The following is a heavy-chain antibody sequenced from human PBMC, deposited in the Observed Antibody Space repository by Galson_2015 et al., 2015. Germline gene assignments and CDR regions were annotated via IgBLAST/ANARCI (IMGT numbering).Heavy chain of an antibody. V-gene: IGHV4-59*01. Sequence: ETLSLTCSVSGDSISSSYWNWIRQSPGKGLEWIAFMSYSGSTRYNPSLSNRVTLSVDTSKNQFSLELSSVTAADTAVYYCARTSRGDDYGFDSWGRGTLVTVSS. CDR1: GDSISSSY. CDR3: ARTSRGDDYGFDS. D-gene: IGHD4-17*01. CDR2: MSYSGST. J-gene: IGHJ4*02.